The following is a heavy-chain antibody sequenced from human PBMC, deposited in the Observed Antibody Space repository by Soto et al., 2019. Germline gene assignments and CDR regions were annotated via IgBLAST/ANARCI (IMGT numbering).Heavy chain of an antibody. D-gene: IGHD3-3*01. V-gene: IGHV3-23*01. J-gene: IGHJ4*02. CDR2: INKNGGST. CDR3: AKRPSYDFVN. Sequence: EVQLLESGGGLVPPGGSLRLSCAASGFTFSTYAMSWVRQAPGKGLEWGSSINKNGGSTFYADSEKGRSTISRDNSKDTLFLQMNSLRAEDTALYYCAKRPSYDFVNWGQGTLVTVSS. CDR1: GFTFSTYA.